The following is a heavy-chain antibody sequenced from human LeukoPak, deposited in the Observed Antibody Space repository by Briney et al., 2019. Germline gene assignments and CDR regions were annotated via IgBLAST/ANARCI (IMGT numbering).Heavy chain of an antibody. V-gene: IGHV3-33*06. CDR2: IWYDGSNK. D-gene: IGHD5-12*01. CDR3: AKDSIVATITGFFDY. Sequence: PGGSLRLSCAASGFTFSSYGMHWVRQAPGKGLEWVAVIWYDGSNKYYADSVKGRFTISRDNSKNTLYLQMNSLRAEDTAVYHCAKDSIVATITGFFDYWGQGTLVTVSS. CDR1: GFTFSSYG. J-gene: IGHJ4*02.